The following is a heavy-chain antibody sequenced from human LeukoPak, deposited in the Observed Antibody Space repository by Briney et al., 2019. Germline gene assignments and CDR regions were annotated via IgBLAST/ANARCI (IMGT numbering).Heavy chain of an antibody. V-gene: IGHV3-21*01. J-gene: IGHJ4*02. D-gene: IGHD3-22*01. Sequence: GGSLRLSCAASGFTFSSYSMNWVRQAPGKGLEWVSSISSSSSYIYYADSVKGRFTISRDNAKNSLYLQMNSLRAEDTAVYYCARGGSGYGEMGGYWGQGTLVTASS. CDR3: ARGGSGYGEMGGY. CDR2: ISSSSSYI. CDR1: GFTFSSYS.